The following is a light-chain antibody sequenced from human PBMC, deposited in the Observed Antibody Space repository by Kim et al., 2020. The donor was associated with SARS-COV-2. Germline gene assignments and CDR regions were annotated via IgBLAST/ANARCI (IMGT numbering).Light chain of an antibody. CDR3: KSRDSRGNLLV. Sequence: SSALTQDPAVSVALGQTIRITCQGDNLRSYSASWYQQKPGQAPVLVIFAKNNRPSGIPDRFSGSSSGNTASLTITGAQAEDEADYYCKSRDSRGNLLVFG. J-gene: IGLJ2*01. V-gene: IGLV3-19*01. CDR2: AKN. CDR1: NLRSYS.